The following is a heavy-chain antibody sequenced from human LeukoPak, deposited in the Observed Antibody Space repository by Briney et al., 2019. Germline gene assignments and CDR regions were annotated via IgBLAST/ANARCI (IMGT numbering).Heavy chain of an antibody. Sequence: PSETLSLTCAVYGGSFSGYYWSWIRQPAGKGLEGLGRIYTSGSTNYNPSLKSRVTISVDTSKNQFSLRLRSVTAADMAVYYCARSRSKYDFWSGLSYYYYYMDVWGKGTTVTVSS. V-gene: IGHV4-59*10. J-gene: IGHJ6*03. CDR3: ARSRSKYDFWSGLSYYYYYMDV. CDR2: IYTSGST. D-gene: IGHD3-3*01. CDR1: GGSFSGYY.